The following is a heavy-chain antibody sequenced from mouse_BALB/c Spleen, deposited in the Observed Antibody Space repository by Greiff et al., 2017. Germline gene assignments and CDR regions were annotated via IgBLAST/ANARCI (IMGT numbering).Heavy chain of an antibody. CDR1: GYSITSDYA. Sequence: ESGPGLVKPSQSLSLTCTVTGYSITSDYAWNWIRQFPGNKLEWMGYISYSGSTSYNPSLKSRISITRDTSKNQFFLQLNSVTTEDTATYYCARGAIYYDYDYWGQGTTLTVSS. J-gene: IGHJ2*01. CDR2: ISYSGST. D-gene: IGHD2-4*01. CDR3: ARGAIYYDYDY. V-gene: IGHV3-2*02.